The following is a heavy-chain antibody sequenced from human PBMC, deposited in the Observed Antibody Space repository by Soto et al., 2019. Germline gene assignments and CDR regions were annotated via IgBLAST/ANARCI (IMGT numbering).Heavy chain of an antibody. CDR1: GGSFSSYI. V-gene: IGHV1-69*08. Sequence: QVQLVQSGAEVKKPGSSVKVSCKASGGSFSSYIFNWVRQAPGQGLEWMGRIIPMGDRANYAQKYQGIVTITADKSTTTAYVEVSGLASEDTAVYYCAREGPQSRLEYWGQGTLVTVSS. J-gene: IGHJ4*02. CDR3: AREGPQSRLEY. CDR2: IIPMGDRA.